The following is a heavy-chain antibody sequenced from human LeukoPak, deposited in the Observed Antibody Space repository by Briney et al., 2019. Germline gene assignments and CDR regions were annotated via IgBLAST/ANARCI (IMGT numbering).Heavy chain of an antibody. Sequence: ASVKVSCKASGYTFTSYGMSWVRQAPGQGLEWMGWISTYNGHTNYAHQGRVTVTTDTSTSTAYMELRSLRSDDTAMYYCVRDIGYNNYWFDSWGQGTLVTVSS. D-gene: IGHD5-24*01. CDR3: VRDIGYNNYWFDS. V-gene: IGHV1-18*04. CDR2: ISTYNGHT. CDR1: GYTFTSYG. J-gene: IGHJ5*01.